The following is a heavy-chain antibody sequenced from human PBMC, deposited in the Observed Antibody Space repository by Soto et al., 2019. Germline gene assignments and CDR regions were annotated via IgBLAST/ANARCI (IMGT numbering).Heavy chain of an antibody. Sequence: ASVKVSCKTSGYIFTAYSMHWVRQAPGQGLEWMGVVNPSGGSAHYAQSFEGRVTLTRDTSTSTFYMELSSLRSEDTAVYYCAREENCRGGTCYSEYFHHWGQGTLVTAPQ. V-gene: IGHV1-46*01. CDR3: AREENCRGGTCYSEYFHH. D-gene: IGHD2-15*01. J-gene: IGHJ1*01. CDR1: GYIFTAYS. CDR2: VNPSGGSA.